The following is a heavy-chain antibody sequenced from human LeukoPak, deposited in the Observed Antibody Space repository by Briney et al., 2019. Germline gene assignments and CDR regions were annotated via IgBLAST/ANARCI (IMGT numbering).Heavy chain of an antibody. Sequence: GASVKVSCKASGYTFTSYGISWVRQAPGQGLEWMGWISAYNGNTNYAQKFQGRVTMTRDTSISTAYMELSRLRSDDTAVYYCARELGYCSSTSCHHFDYWGQGTLVTVSS. CDR3: ARELGYCSSTSCHHFDY. V-gene: IGHV1-18*01. CDR2: ISAYNGNT. D-gene: IGHD2-2*01. J-gene: IGHJ4*02. CDR1: GYTFTSYG.